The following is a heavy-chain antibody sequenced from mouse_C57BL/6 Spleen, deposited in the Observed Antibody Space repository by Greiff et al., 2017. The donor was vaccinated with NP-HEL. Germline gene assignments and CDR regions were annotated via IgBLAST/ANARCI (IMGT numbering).Heavy chain of an antibody. J-gene: IGHJ1*03. V-gene: IGHV3-6*01. CDR1: GYSITSGYY. Sequence: ESGPGLVKPSQSLSLTCSVTGYSITSGYYWNWIRQFPGNKLEWMGYISYDGSNNYNPSLKNRISITRDTSKNQFFLKLNSVTTEDTATYYCARVPSYWYFDVWGTGTTVTVSS. CDR3: ARVPSYWYFDV. CDR2: ISYDGSN.